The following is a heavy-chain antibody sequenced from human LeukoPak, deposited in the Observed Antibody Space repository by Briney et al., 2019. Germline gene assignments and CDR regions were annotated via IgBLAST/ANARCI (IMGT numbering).Heavy chain of an antibody. J-gene: IGHJ5*02. D-gene: IGHD6-13*01. Sequence: PGGSLRLSCAASGFTFSSYAMTWVRQAPGKGLEWVSAISGSGGNTYYADSVKGRFTISRDNSRNTLYLQMHSLRVEDTAVYYCAKDRPYITSWYGCSTPWGQGTLVTVSS. CDR3: AKDRPYITSWYGCSTP. V-gene: IGHV3-23*01. CDR2: ISGSGGNT. CDR1: GFTFSSYA.